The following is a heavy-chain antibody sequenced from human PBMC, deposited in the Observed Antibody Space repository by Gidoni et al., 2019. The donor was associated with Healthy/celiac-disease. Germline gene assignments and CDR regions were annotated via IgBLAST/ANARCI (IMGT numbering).Heavy chain of an antibody. V-gene: IGHV3-43D*04. Sequence: EVQLVESGGVVVQPGGSLRLSCAASGFTFDDYAMHWVRQAPGKGLEWVSLISWDGGSTYYADSVKGRFTISRDNSKNSLYLQMNSLRAEDTALYYCAKDMGSSSWSFDYWGQGTLVTVSS. CDR1: GFTFDDYA. CDR2: ISWDGGST. D-gene: IGHD6-13*01. J-gene: IGHJ4*02. CDR3: AKDMGSSSWSFDY.